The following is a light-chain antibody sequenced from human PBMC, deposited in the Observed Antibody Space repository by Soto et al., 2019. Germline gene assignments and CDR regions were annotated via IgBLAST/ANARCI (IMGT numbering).Light chain of an antibody. CDR2: KAS. CDR1: QSISTW. V-gene: IGKV1-5*03. Sequence: DIQMTQSPSTLSASVGDRVTITCRASQSISTWLAWYQQKPGKAPKLLIYKASSLEGGVPSRFSGSGSGTDFNITSSSLQPDDVAYYYCQQYKPSPLTFGGGTKVEIK. J-gene: IGKJ4*01. CDR3: QQYKPSPLT.